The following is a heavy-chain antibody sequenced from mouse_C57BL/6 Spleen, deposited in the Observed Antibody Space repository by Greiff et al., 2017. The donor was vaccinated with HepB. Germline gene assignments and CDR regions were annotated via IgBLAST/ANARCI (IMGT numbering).Heavy chain of an antibody. CDR3: ARVDYYGSSGMAY. Sequence: QVQLQQSGAELARPGASVKMSCKASGYTFTSYTMHWVKQRPGQGLEWIGYINPSSGYTKYNQKFKDKATLTADKSSSTAYMQLSSLTSEDSAVYYCARVDYYGSSGMAYWGQGTSVTVSS. D-gene: IGHD1-1*01. V-gene: IGHV1-4*01. CDR2: INPSSGYT. CDR1: GYTFTSYT. J-gene: IGHJ4*01.